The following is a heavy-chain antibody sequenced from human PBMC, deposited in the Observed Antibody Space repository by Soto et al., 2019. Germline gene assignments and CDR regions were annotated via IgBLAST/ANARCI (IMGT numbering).Heavy chain of an antibody. D-gene: IGHD5-12*01. CDR1: GFTFSSYA. V-gene: IGHV3-23*01. CDR2: ISGSGGST. J-gene: IGHJ6*03. CDR3: AKDRLEVAYYYYYYMDV. Sequence: GGSLRLSCAASGFTFSSYAMSWVRQAPGKGLEWVSAISGSGGSTYYADSVKGRFTISRDNSKNTLYLQMNSLRAEDTAVYYCAKDRLEVAYYYYYYMDVWGKGTTVTVSS.